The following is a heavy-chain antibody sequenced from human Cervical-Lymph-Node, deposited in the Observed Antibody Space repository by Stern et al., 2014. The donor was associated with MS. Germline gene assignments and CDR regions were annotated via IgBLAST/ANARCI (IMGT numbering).Heavy chain of an antibody. D-gene: IGHD5-12*01. Sequence: QMQLVQSGAEVKKPGSSVKVSCQASGGTFNNHVISWVRQARGQGLEWMGGIVPLFGTPDYARKFQGRVTITADKSTSTVHMVLSSLNREDTGIYYCANRDMGYTYGRHDYWGQGTLVTVS. CDR2: IVPLFGTP. CDR1: GGTFNNHV. J-gene: IGHJ4*02. CDR3: ANRDMGYTYGRHDY. V-gene: IGHV1-69*06.